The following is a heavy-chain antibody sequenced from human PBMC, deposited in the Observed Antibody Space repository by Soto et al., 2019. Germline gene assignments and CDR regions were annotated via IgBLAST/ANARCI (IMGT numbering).Heavy chain of an antibody. CDR1: GYSFTSYW. D-gene: IGHD2-15*01. Sequence: GESLKISCKGSGYSFTSYWIGWVRQMPGKGLEWMGIIYPGDSDTRYSPSFQGQVTISADKSISTAYLQWSSLKASDTAMYYWSSCLGYCSGGSCYSCAFDIWGQGTMVTVSS. J-gene: IGHJ3*02. CDR3: SSCLGYCSGGSCYSCAFDI. V-gene: IGHV5-51*01. CDR2: IYPGDSDT.